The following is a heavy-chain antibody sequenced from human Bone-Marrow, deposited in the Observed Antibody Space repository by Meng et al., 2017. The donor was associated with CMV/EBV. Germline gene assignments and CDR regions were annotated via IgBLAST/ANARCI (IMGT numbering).Heavy chain of an antibody. CDR2: INSDGNRI. CDR1: GFTFSRHW. J-gene: IGHJ6*02. V-gene: IGHV3-74*03. D-gene: IGHD3/OR15-3a*01. Sequence: GESLKISCAASGFTFSRHWMNWVRQAPGKGLVWVSRINSDGNRITYADSVKGRFTISRDNAKNTLFLQMNSLRAEDTAVYYCARDDEGIFGLVIYNYYGMDVWGQGTTVTVSS. CDR3: ARDDEGIFGLVIYNYYGMDV.